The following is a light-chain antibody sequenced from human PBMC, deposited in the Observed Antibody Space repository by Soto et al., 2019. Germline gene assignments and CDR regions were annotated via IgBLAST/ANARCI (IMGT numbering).Light chain of an antibody. CDR1: QALNTW. Sequence: DILMTQSPSSLSASVGDTVTITCRASQALNTWVAWYQHKPERPPRPLIYDTSKLESGVPSRFSGSTSGTDFTLTLSNVQPEDFATYYCQQYYTYPPTFGPGTTVDLK. J-gene: IGKJ3*01. V-gene: IGKV1D-16*01. CDR2: DTS. CDR3: QQYYTYPPT.